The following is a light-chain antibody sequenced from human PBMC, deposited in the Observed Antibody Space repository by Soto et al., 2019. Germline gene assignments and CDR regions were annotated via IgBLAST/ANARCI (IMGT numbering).Light chain of an antibody. CDR1: QSVSSN. V-gene: IGKV3-15*01. Sequence: EIVMTQSPATLSLSPGERATLSCRASQSVSSNLAWYQQKPGQAPRLLIYGASTRATGIPARFSGSGSGTEFTLTISSLQSEDFAVYYCQQHNVWPATFGQGTKVDI. CDR3: QQHNVWPAT. J-gene: IGKJ1*01. CDR2: GAS.